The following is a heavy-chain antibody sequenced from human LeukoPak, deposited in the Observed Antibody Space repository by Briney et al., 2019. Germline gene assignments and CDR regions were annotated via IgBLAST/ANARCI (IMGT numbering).Heavy chain of an antibody. CDR2: TIPILGIA. CDR1: GGTFSSYT. J-gene: IGHJ3*02. V-gene: IGHV1-69*04. CDR3: ARDLPYCSSTSCQGGGAFDI. Sequence: SVKVSCKASGGTFSSYTISWVRQAPGQGLEWMGRTIPILGIANYAQKFQGRVTITADKSTSTAYMELSSLRSEDTAVYYCARDLPYCSSTSCQGGGAFDIWGQGTMVTVSS. D-gene: IGHD2-2*01.